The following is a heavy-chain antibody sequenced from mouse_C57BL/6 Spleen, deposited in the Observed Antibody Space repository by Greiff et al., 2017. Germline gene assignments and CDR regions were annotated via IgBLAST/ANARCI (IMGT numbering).Heavy chain of an antibody. CDR2: IRNKANNHAT. Sequence: EVMLVESGGGLVQPGGSMKLSCAASGFTFSDAWMDWVRQSPEKGLEWVAEIRNKANNHATYYAESVKGRFTTSRDDSKSSVYLQMHSLGAEDTGIYSRTRQDNSGYVWFAYWGQGTLVTVSA. V-gene: IGHV6-6*01. CDR3: TRQDNSGYVWFAY. D-gene: IGHD3-2*02. J-gene: IGHJ3*01. CDR1: GFTFSDAW.